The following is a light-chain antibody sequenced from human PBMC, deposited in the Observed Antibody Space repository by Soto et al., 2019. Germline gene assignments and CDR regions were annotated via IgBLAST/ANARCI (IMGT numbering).Light chain of an antibody. CDR1: QGISSY. J-gene: IGKJ1*01. CDR3: KVYYNYPGT. Sequence: IRKNQTRNSLTASTGDRVKINCRASQGISSYLAWYQQKPGKAPKLLIYAASTLQSGVPSRFSGSGSGTDLTLAIGFGQSEDFATYYCKVYYNYPGTLGQGTKVDIK. CDR2: AAS. V-gene: IGKV1-8*01.